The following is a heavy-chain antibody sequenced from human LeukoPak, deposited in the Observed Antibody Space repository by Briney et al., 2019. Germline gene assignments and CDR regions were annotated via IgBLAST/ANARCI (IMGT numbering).Heavy chain of an antibody. Sequence: SETLSLTCTVSGGSISSYNWSWIRQPPGKGLEWIGYIYSIVSTNYNPSLKSRVTISVDTSKTQFSLKLSSVTAADTAVYCCARFPSLRQQLVPGWFDPWGQGTLVTVSS. CDR1: GGSISSYN. D-gene: IGHD6-13*01. V-gene: IGHV4-59*12. CDR3: ARFPSLRQQLVPGWFDP. J-gene: IGHJ5*02. CDR2: IYSIVST.